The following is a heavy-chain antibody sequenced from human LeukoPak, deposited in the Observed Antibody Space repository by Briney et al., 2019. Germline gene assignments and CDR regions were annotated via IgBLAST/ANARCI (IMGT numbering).Heavy chain of an antibody. J-gene: IGHJ4*02. CDR2: INQGGSEK. CDR3: AKDRKYSSGWFFPDY. Sequence: GGSLRLSCAASGFSFSSYWMSWVRQAPGKGLEWVAYINQGGSEKYYVDSVRGRFTISRDNSKNTLYLQMNSLRAEDTAVYYCAKDRKYSSGWFFPDYWGQGTLVTVSS. D-gene: IGHD6-19*01. V-gene: IGHV3-7*01. CDR1: GFSFSSYW.